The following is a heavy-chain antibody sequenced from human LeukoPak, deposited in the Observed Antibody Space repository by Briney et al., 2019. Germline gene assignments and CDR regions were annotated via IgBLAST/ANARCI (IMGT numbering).Heavy chain of an antibody. D-gene: IGHD3-22*01. V-gene: IGHV1-18*01. CDR3: ARIYYYDSSGYPDY. CDR2: SSAYNGNT. Sequence: ASVKVSCKASGYTFTSYGISWVRQAPGQGLEWMGWSSAYNGNTNYAQKLQGRVTMTTDTSTSTAYMELRSLRSDDTAVYYCARIYYYDSSGYPDYWGQGTLVTVSS. J-gene: IGHJ4*02. CDR1: GYTFTSYG.